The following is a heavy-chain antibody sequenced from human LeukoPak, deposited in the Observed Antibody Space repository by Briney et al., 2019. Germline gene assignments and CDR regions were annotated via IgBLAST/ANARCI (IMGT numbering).Heavy chain of an antibody. J-gene: IGHJ4*02. D-gene: IGHD2-21*01. V-gene: IGHV3-30*04. CDR3: ALTVIGVVYYFDN. CDR2: ISHDGTNK. Sequence: GGSLRLSCAASGFTFDDYAMHWVRQAPGKGLEWVAVISHDGTNKYYAESVRGRFTISRDNSRNTLYLYMSSLRDADTAVYYCALTVIGVVYYFDNWGQGTLVTVSS. CDR1: GFTFDDYA.